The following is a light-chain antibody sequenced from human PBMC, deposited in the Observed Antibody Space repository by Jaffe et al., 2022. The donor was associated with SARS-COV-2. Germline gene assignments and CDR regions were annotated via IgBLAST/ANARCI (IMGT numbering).Light chain of an antibody. CDR2: GAS. Sequence: EIVLRQSPGTLSLSPGERATLSCRASQSVRSSYLAWYQQKPGQAPRLLIFGASSRATDIPDRFSGSGSGTDFTLTISRLEPEDFAVYYCQQYGSSPKTFGQGTKVEIK. V-gene: IGKV3-20*01. CDR1: QSVRSSY. CDR3: QQYGSSPKT. J-gene: IGKJ1*01.